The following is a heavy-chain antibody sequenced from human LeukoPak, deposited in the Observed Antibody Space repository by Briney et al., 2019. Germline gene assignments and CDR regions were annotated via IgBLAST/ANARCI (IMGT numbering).Heavy chain of an antibody. CDR1: GFTFSSYD. CDR2: ISSDGIHT. V-gene: IGHV3-21*01. J-gene: IGHJ4*02. CDR3: SKDRLRSSFDY. Sequence: SGGSLRLSCAASGFTFSSYDMSWVRQAPGKGLEWVSSISSDGIHTFYADPVKGRFTISRDNAKNSLYLQMNSLRDEDTAVYYCSKDRLRSSFDYWGQGILVTVSS. D-gene: IGHD6-6*01.